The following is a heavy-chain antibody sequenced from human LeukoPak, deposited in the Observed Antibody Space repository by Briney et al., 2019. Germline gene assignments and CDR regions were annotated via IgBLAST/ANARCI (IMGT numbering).Heavy chain of an antibody. D-gene: IGHD3-9*01. CDR2: IYYSGST. V-gene: IGHV4-39*02. CDR1: GGPLSDSRYY. J-gene: IGHJ4*02. CDR3: AREATHDDRGVDY. Sequence: PSETLSLTCTVSGGPLSDSRYYWDWIRQPPGKGLEWIGSIYYSGSTYYTPSLKSHVTISVGTSKNQFSLKLSSVTAADTAVYYCAREATHDDRGVDYWGQGTLVTVSS.